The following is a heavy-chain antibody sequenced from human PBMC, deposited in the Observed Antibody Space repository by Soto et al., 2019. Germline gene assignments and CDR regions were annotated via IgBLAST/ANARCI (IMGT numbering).Heavy chain of an antibody. CDR1: GFTVKNYQ. V-gene: IGHV3-53*01. Sequence: PGGSLRLSCAASGFTVKNYQMNRVRQAPGKGLEWVSVIYSGGVTYYPDSVKGRFTIIRDTSRNSVYLQMNSLRADDTAIYYCARDPSTTGYYGLDVWGQGTTVTVSS. CDR2: IYSGGVT. CDR3: ARDPSTTGYYGLDV. J-gene: IGHJ6*02.